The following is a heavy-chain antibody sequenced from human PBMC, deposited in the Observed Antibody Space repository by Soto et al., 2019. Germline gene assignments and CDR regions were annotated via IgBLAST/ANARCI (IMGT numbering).Heavy chain of an antibody. CDR2: ISGSGGST. D-gene: IGHD3-3*01. CDR1: GFTFSSYA. Sequence: GGSLRLSCAASGFTFSSYAMSWVRQAPGKGLEWVSAISGSGGSTYYADSVKGRFTISRDNSKNTLYLQMNSLRAEDTAVYYCAKSGSRFLEWFCAFDIWGQGTMVTVSS. CDR3: AKSGSRFLEWFCAFDI. J-gene: IGHJ3*02. V-gene: IGHV3-23*01.